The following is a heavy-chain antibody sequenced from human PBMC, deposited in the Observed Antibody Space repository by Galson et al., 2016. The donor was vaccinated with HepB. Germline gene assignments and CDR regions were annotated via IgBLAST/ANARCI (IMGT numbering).Heavy chain of an antibody. CDR2: IVPVFNSI. CDR3: AGDNGGAAIWVIFDY. J-gene: IGHJ4*02. D-gene: IGHD4-23*01. Sequence: SVKVSCKVSGGTFSSYAISWLRQAPGQGPEWMGGIVPVFNSINYAQQFQGRVTITADESTSTGYLELSRLTSEDTAVYYCAGDNGGAAIWVIFDYWGQGTPVTVSS. CDR1: GGTFSSYA. V-gene: IGHV1-69*13.